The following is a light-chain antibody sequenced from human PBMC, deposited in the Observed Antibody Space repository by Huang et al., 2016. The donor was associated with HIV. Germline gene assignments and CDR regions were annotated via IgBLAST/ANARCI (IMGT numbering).Light chain of an antibody. CDR3: QQYGSSPFT. CDR2: GAS. V-gene: IGKV3-20*01. J-gene: IGKJ3*01. Sequence: EIVLTQSPGTLSLSPGERATLSCRASQSVSSSYLAWYQQKPGQAPRLLIYGASTMATGIPDRVSGSGSGTDFTLTISRLEPEDFVVYYCQQYGSSPFTFGPGTKVDI. CDR1: QSVSSSY.